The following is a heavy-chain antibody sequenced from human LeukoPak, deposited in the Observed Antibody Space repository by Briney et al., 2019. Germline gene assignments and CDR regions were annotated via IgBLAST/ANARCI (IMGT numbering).Heavy chain of an antibody. Sequence: SETLSLTCTVSGGSISPYFWSWIRQPPGKGLEWIGEINHSGSTNYNPSLKSRVTISVDTSKNQFSLKLSSVTAADTAVYYCARLRTYDFWSGYYRDYWGQGTLVTVSS. D-gene: IGHD3-3*01. CDR3: ARLRTYDFWSGYYRDY. V-gene: IGHV4-34*01. J-gene: IGHJ4*02. CDR1: GGSISPYF. CDR2: INHSGST.